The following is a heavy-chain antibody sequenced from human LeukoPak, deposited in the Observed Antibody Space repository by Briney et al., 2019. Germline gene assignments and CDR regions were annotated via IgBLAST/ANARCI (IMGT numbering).Heavy chain of an antibody. CDR2: ISSSSSYI. V-gene: IGHV3-21*01. D-gene: IGHD6-19*01. CDR1: GFTFSSYS. CDR3: ARGPGIAVAGTVR. Sequence: GGSLRLSCAASGFTFSSYSMNWVRQAPGKGLEWVSSISSSSSYIYYADSVKGRFTISRDNAKNSLCLQMNSLRAEDTAVYYCARGPGIAVAGTVRWGQGTLVTVSS. J-gene: IGHJ4*02.